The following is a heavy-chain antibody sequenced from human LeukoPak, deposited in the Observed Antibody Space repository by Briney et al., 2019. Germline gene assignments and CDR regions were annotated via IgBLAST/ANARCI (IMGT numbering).Heavy chain of an antibody. V-gene: IGHV3-64*01. Sequence: GGSLRLSCAASGFTFSRSAMHWVRQAPGKGLEYVSGITRGGGSRYYANSVKGRFMISRDNCKNTLYLQMGSLGAEDMAFYYSAAPNTPGNYYYMDGWGKGNTVTVSS. CDR1: GFTFSRSA. J-gene: IGHJ6*03. CDR3: AAPNTPGNYYYMDG. D-gene: IGHD2-8*01. CDR2: ITRGGGSR.